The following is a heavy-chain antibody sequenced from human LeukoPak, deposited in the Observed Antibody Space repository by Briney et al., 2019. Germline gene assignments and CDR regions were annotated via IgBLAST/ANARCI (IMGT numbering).Heavy chain of an antibody. CDR1: GGSISSSSYY. J-gene: IGHJ4*02. CDR2: IYYSGST. Sequence: SETLSLTCTVSGGSISSSSYYWGWIRQPPGKGLEWIGSIYYSGSTYYNPSLKSRVTISVDTSKDQFSLKLSSVTAADTAVYYCARLTISAASGGDYWGQGTLVTVSS. V-gene: IGHV4-39*01. CDR3: ARLTISAASGGDY. D-gene: IGHD6-13*01.